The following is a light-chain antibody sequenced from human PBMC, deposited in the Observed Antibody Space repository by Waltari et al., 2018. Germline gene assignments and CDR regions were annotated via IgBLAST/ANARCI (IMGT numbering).Light chain of an antibody. J-gene: IGLJ3*02. CDR1: RNDVGSYNY. CDR3: SSYTSSSTV. CDR2: DVS. Sequence: QSALTQPASVSGSPGQSITISCTGTRNDVGSYNYVSWYQQHPGKAPKLMIYDVSKRPSGVSNRFSGSKSGNTASLTISGLQAEDEADYYCSSYTSSSTVFGGGTKLTVL. V-gene: IGLV2-14*01.